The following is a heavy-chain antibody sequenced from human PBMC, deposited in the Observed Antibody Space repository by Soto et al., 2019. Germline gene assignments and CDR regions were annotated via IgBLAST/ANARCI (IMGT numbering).Heavy chain of an antibody. Sequence: QVQLQQWGAGLLTPSETLSLACAVYGGSFSDYFWTWIRQPPGKGLEWIGEVYHTGSTHYSPSLKSRVTISVDKSKNQFSLRLSSITAADTAVYYCARQPVSVAGKYFLYHSGADVWGPGTTVTVSS. J-gene: IGHJ6*02. CDR1: GGSFSDYF. V-gene: IGHV4-34*01. CDR2: VYHTGST. D-gene: IGHD6-19*01. CDR3: ARQPVSVAGKYFLYHSGADV.